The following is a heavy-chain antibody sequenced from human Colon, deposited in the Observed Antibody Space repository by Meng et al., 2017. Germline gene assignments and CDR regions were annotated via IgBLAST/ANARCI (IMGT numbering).Heavy chain of an antibody. CDR3: ATGLRHGDWFDP. V-gene: IGHV4-34*02. J-gene: IGHJ5*02. Sequence: VQIQQGGAGLLKPSETLSLPCAASGGSFSGFYWSWIRQPPGKGLEWIGEIDHFGISNYNSSLKGRLTMSVDTSKKQISLTLTSVTAADTAVYYCATGLRHGDWFDPWGPGTLVTVSS. CDR1: GGSFSGFY. CDR2: IDHFGIS. D-gene: IGHD4-17*01.